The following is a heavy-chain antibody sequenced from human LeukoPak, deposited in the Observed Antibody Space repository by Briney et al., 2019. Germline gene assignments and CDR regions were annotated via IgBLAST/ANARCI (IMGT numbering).Heavy chain of an antibody. J-gene: IGHJ4*02. Sequence: ASVKVSCKASGYTFTGYYMHWVRQAPGQGLEWMGWINPNSGGTNYAQKFQGRVTMTMDTSISTAYMELSRLRSDDTAVYYCARAPGGGYSSKATHFDYWGQGTLVTVSS. CDR1: GYTFTGYY. CDR2: INPNSGGT. CDR3: ARAPGGGYSSKATHFDY. V-gene: IGHV1-2*02. D-gene: IGHD6-13*01.